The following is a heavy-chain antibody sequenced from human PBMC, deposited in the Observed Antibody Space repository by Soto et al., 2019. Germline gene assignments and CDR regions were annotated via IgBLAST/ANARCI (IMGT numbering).Heavy chain of an antibody. Sequence: QITLKESGPSLVKPTETLTLTCTFSGFSLCSSGVGVAWIRQPPGKPLEWLALIYWDDDKYTSPSLKSRLTITKDTSKNQVVLLMTNMDPVDTATYFCVHLLTGGRFDSWGQGTLVTVSS. CDR1: GFSLCSSGVG. J-gene: IGHJ4*02. V-gene: IGHV2-5*02. CDR2: IYWDDDK. CDR3: VHLLTGGRFDS. D-gene: IGHD3-16*01.